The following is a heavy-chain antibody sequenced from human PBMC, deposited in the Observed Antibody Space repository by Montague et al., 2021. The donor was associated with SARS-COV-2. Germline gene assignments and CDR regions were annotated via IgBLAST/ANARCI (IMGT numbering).Heavy chain of an antibody. CDR2: IYYSGNP. J-gene: IGHJ3*02. CDR3: ARGKGRSPDAFDI. Sequence: SETLSLTCTVSGGSISTYYWSWIRQSPGKGLEWIGYIYYSGNPNXNPSRTSRLSMSVDTSKNQFSLELSSVTAADTAVFFCARGKGRSPDAFDIWGQGITVTVSS. CDR1: GGSISTYY. D-gene: IGHD2-15*01. V-gene: IGHV4-59*01.